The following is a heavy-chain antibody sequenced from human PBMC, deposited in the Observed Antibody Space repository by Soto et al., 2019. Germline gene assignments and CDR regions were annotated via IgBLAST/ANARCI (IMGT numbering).Heavy chain of an antibody. Sequence: ASVKVSCKASGYTFTGYYMHWVRQAPGQGLEWMGWINPNSGGTNYAQKFQGWVTMTRDTSISTAYMELSRLRSDDTAVYYFARSFDYSSGLPVLGYWGQGTLVTVSS. CDR2: INPNSGGT. V-gene: IGHV1-2*04. CDR3: ARSFDYSSGLPVLGY. J-gene: IGHJ4*02. CDR1: GYTFTGYY. D-gene: IGHD6-19*01.